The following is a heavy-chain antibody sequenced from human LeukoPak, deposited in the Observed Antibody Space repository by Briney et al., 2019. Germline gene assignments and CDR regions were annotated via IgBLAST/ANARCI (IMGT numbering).Heavy chain of an antibody. Sequence: ASVKVSCKASGFPFTHHGITWVRQAPGQGLEWMGWISGYNGDTNYAQKFQGRVTLTTDTSTSTAYMELRSLRSDDTAVYYCARDPTNTSGRYAYFDYWGQGTLATVSS. CDR1: GFPFTHHG. CDR3: ARDPTNTSGRYAYFDY. V-gene: IGHV1-18*01. J-gene: IGHJ4*02. CDR2: ISGYNGDT. D-gene: IGHD6-19*01.